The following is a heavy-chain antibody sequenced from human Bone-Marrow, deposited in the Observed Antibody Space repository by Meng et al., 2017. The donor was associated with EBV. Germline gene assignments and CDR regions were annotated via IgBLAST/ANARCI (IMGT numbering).Heavy chain of an antibody. Sequence: QGQLVQSGGGVKKPGASVKVYFKPSGNTFTNYDVNWVRQAPGQGLEWLGWVNRDSGNTGYAQKFQDRITMTRDSSTNIAYMELNSLTSDDTAVYYCAREEVGAYYWFATWGQGTLVTVSS. CDR2: VNRDSGNT. CDR1: GNTFTNYD. CDR3: AREEVGAYYWFAT. D-gene: IGHD3-16*01. J-gene: IGHJ5*02. V-gene: IGHV1-8*01.